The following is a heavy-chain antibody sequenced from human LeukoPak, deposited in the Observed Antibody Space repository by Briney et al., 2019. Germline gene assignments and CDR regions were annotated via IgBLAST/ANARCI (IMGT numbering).Heavy chain of an antibody. V-gene: IGHV4-34*01. CDR1: GGSFSGYY. CDR3: ARVSALRGYDFLTLFDWFDP. Sequence: PSETLSLTCAVYGGSFSGYYWSWLRQPPGKGLEWIGEINHSGSTNYNPSLKSRVTISVDTSKNQFSLKLSSVPAADTAVYYCARVSALRGYDFLTLFDWFDPWGQGTLVTVSS. D-gene: IGHD5-12*01. CDR2: INHSGST. J-gene: IGHJ5*02.